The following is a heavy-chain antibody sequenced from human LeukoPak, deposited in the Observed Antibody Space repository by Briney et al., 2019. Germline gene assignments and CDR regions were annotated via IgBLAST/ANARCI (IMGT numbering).Heavy chain of an antibody. V-gene: IGHV3-53*01. CDR3: ALLGSKLLWRIDY. J-gene: IGHJ4*02. CDR1: GFTVSSNF. CDR2: IYSVGST. Sequence: PGGSLRLSCAASGFTVSSNFMSWVRQAPGKGLEWVSVIYSVGSTSYADSVKGRFNISRDNSENTLYLLMNSLRGENTPLYYCALLGSKLLWRIDYWGQGTLVTVSS. D-gene: IGHD3-10*01.